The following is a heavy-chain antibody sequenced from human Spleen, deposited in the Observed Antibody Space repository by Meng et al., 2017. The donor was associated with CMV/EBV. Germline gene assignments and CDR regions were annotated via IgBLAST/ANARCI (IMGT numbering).Heavy chain of an antibody. CDR2: IIPIFHTT. CDR3: ARNKDIVVVPAAISLAFDY. V-gene: IGHV1-69*05. Sequence: FKTYEINWVRQAPGQGLEWMGGIIPIFHTTRYAQRFQGRVTITTDESTSTVYMEVTSLRSEDTAVYYCARNKDIVVVPAAISLAFDYWGQGTLVTVSS. D-gene: IGHD2-2*01. J-gene: IGHJ4*02. CDR1: FKTYE.